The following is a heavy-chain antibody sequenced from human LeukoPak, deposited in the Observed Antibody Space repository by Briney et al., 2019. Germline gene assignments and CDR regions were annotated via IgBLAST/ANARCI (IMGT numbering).Heavy chain of an antibody. J-gene: IGHJ4*02. CDR2: IRFDGSNK. CDR3: ARDPPYYYDSSGYYYFDY. V-gene: IGHV3-30*02. D-gene: IGHD3-22*01. Sequence: PGGSLRLSCGASGFTFSSFGMHWVRQAPGKGLEWVAFIRFDGSNKYYADSVKGRFTISRDNSKNSLYLQMNSLRAEDTAVYYCARDPPYYYDSSGYYYFDYWGQGTLVTVSS. CDR1: GFTFSSFG.